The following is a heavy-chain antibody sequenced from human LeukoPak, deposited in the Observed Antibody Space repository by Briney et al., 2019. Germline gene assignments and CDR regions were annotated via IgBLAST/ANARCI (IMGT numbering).Heavy chain of an antibody. Sequence: ASVKVSCKASGYTFSSYYMHWVRQAPGQGLEGMGVINPSGGSTRYAQKFQGRVTMTRDMSTSTVYMELSSLRSEDTAVYYCALIRNDAFDIWGQGTMVTVSS. CDR3: ALIRNDAFDI. CDR1: GYTFSSYY. CDR2: INPSGGST. D-gene: IGHD1-14*01. V-gene: IGHV1-46*01. J-gene: IGHJ3*02.